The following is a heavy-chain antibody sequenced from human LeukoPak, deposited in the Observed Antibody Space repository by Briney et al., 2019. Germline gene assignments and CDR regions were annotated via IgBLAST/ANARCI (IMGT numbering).Heavy chain of an antibody. CDR1: GFTFSTYW. Sequence: GGSLRLSCAASGFTFSTYWMHWVRQAPGKGPVWVSRINSDGSDTSYADSVKGRFTVSRDNAKNSLYLQMNSLRAEDTAVYYCARDLGATVTTGWGQGTLVTVSS. D-gene: IGHD4-11*01. V-gene: IGHV3-74*01. CDR2: INSDGSDT. J-gene: IGHJ4*02. CDR3: ARDLGATVTTG.